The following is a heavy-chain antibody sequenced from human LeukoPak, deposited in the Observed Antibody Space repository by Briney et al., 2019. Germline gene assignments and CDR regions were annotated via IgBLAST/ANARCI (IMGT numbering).Heavy chain of an antibody. J-gene: IGHJ5*02. D-gene: IGHD4-17*01. V-gene: IGHV3-30*02. CDR2: IRYDGSNK. CDR3: ARDVPTVTTYKFDP. Sequence: PGGSLRLSCAASGFTFSSYGIHWVRQAPGKGLEWVAFIRYDGSNKYYADSVKGRFTISRDNSKNTLYLQMNSLRAEDTAVYYCARDVPTVTTYKFDPWGQGTLVTVSS. CDR1: GFTFSSYG.